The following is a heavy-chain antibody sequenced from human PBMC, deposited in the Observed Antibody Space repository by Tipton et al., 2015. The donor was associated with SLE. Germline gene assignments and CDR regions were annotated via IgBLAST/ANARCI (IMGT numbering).Heavy chain of an antibody. CDR2: IYYSGST. V-gene: IGHV4-39*01. CDR3: ASQGATGY. D-gene: IGHD1-26*01. Sequence: GLVKPSETLSLTCTVSGGSISSSSYYWGWIRQPPGKGLEWIGSIYYSGSTYYNPSLKSRVTISVDTSKNQFSLKLSSVTAADTAVYYCASQGATGYWGQGTLVTVSS. J-gene: IGHJ4*02. CDR1: GGSISSSSYY.